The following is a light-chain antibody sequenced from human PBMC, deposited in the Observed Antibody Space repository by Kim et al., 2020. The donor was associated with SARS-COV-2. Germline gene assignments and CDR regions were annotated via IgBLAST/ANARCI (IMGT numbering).Light chain of an antibody. CDR2: KTS. CDR3: QQYNNYPLT. J-gene: IGKJ5*01. Sequence: DIQMTRSPSTLSASVGDRVTITCRASQSFSSWLAWYQQKPGKVPKLLIYKTSILESGVPSRFSGSGSGTEFTLTISSLQPDDFATYYCQQYNNYPLTFGQGTRLEIK. V-gene: IGKV1-5*03. CDR1: QSFSSW.